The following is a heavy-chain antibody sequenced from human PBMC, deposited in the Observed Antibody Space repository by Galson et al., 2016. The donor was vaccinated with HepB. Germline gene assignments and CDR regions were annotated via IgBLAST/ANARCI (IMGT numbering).Heavy chain of an antibody. CDR1: GYSFAGYW. D-gene: IGHD6-13*01. V-gene: IGHV5-51*01. CDR2: IYPGDSDT. J-gene: IGHJ6*02. CDR3: ARAMDSGSLFFYYALDV. Sequence: QSGAEVKKSGESLKISCKGSGYSFAGYWIGWVRQMPGKGLELMGIIYPGDSDTRYTPSFQGQVSILVDKSISTAYLQWSSLTASDTAIYYCARAMDSGSLFFYYALDVWGQGTTVTVSS.